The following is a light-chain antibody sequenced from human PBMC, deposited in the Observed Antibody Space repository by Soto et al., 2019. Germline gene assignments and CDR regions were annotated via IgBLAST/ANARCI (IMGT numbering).Light chain of an antibody. Sequence: EVVLTQSPATLSVSPGERATLSCRASQSVSTNLAWYQQEPGQAPRLLISGASTRATGTPARFSGSGSGIEFTLTISSLQSEDFAVYYCQQYHNWWTFGQGTKVEIK. V-gene: IGKV3-15*01. J-gene: IGKJ1*01. CDR3: QQYHNWWT. CDR1: QSVSTN. CDR2: GAS.